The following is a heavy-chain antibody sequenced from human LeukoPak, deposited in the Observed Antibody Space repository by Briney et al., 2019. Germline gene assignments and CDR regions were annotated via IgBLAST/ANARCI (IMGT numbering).Heavy chain of an antibody. Sequence: ASVKVSCKASGYTFTSYYMHWVRQAPGQGLEWMGIINPSGGSTSYAQKFQGRVTMTRDTSTSTVYMELSSLRSEDTAVYYCARDVRSLSAHQYYYGSGTTLDWFDPWGQGTLVTVSS. CDR1: GYTFTSYY. CDR2: INPSGGST. D-gene: IGHD3-10*01. V-gene: IGHV1-46*03. J-gene: IGHJ5*02. CDR3: ARDVRSLSAHQYYYGSGTTLDWFDP.